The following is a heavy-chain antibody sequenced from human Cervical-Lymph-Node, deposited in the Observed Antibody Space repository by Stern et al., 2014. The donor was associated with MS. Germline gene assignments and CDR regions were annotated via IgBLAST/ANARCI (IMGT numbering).Heavy chain of an antibody. J-gene: IGHJ4*02. CDR1: GDTFSSYA. CDR2: ITAVFGTT. D-gene: IGHD1-26*01. CDR3: ARGGGLVGYFDY. Sequence: VQLVQSGAEVKKPGSSVKVSCKASGDTFSSYAINWVRQAPGQGLEWMGGITAVFGTTNYAQKFQGRVTITADKSTNTAYMELMTLRSEDTAVYYCARGGGLVGYFDYWGQGTLVSVSS. V-gene: IGHV1-69*06.